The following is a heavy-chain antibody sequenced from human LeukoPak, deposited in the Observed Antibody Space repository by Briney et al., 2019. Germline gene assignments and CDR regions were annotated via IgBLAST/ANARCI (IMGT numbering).Heavy chain of an antibody. D-gene: IGHD5-24*01. CDR1: GGSISSYY. CDR3: ARSRPRYNRSFDP. V-gene: IGHV4-4*07. J-gene: IGHJ5*02. Sequence: PSETLSLTCTVSGGSISSYYWSWLRQPAGKGLEWLGRIYTSGSTNYNPSLKSRVTMSVDTSKNQFSLKLSSVTAADTAVYYCARSRPRYNRSFDPWGQGTLVTVSS. CDR2: IYTSGST.